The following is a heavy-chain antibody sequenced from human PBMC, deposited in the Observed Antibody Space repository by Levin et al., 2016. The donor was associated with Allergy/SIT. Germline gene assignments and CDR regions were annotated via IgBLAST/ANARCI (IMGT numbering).Heavy chain of an antibody. CDR2: IIPILGIA. Sequence: WVRQAPGQGLEWMGRIIPILGIANNAQKFQGRVTITADKSTSTAYMELSSLRSEDTAVYYCTRGRVGRRISMIVVYAFDIWGQGTMVTVSS. CDR3: TRGRVGRRISMIVVYAFDI. V-gene: IGHV1-69*04. D-gene: IGHD3-22*01. J-gene: IGHJ3*02.